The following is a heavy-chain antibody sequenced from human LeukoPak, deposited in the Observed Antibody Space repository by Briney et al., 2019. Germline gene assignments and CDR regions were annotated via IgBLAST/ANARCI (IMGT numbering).Heavy chain of an antibody. V-gene: IGHV1-18*01. Sequence: GASVKVSCKASGYTFTSYGISWVRQAPGQGLEWMGWISAYNGNTNYAQKLQGRVTMTTDTSTSTAYMELRSLRSDDTAVYYCARGRGVVIAIGDDFDYWGQEPWSPSPQ. J-gene: IGHJ4*01. CDR1: GYTFTSYG. D-gene: IGHD2-21*01. CDR2: ISAYNGNT. CDR3: ARGRGVVIAIGDDFDY.